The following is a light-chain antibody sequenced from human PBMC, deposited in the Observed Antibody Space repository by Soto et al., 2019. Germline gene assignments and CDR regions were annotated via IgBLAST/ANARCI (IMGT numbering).Light chain of an antibody. Sequence: IQVPQSTSTLSASVGDRVTITCRASESISGWLAWYQQKPGEAPKLLIYDASTLESGVPSRFSGSGSETQFTLTISSLQPEDFATYYCQQHYTYTWTFGQGTKVDI. CDR1: ESISGW. V-gene: IGKV1-5*01. J-gene: IGKJ1*01. CDR3: QQHYTYTWT. CDR2: DAS.